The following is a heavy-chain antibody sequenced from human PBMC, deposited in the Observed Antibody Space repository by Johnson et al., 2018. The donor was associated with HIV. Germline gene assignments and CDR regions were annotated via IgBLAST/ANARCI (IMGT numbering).Heavy chain of an antibody. J-gene: IGHJ3*02. D-gene: IGHD2-2*03. CDR1: GFTFSNAW. V-gene: IGHV3-15*01. CDR3: TRDAKLRPLDGPDDAFDI. Sequence: EVQLVESGGGLIQPGGSLRLSCAASGFTFSNAWMSWVRQAPGKGLEWVGRIKSKTDGGTTDYAAPVKGRFTISRDDSKNTLYLQMNSLKTEDTAVYYCTRDAKLRPLDGPDDAFDIWGQGTMVTVSS. CDR2: IKSKTDGGTT.